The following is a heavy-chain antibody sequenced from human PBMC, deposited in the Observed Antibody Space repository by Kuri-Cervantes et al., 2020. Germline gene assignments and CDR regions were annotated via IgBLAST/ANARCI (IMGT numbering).Heavy chain of an antibody. D-gene: IGHD3-22*01. Sequence: SESLSLTRTVSGGSISSSSYYWGWIRQPPGKGLEWSGSIYYSGSTYYNPSLRRRVTISVDTSKNHFSLKLSSVTAAVTAVYYCARQPYYYDSSGYDYHDAFDIWGQGTMVTVSS. CDR2: IYYSGST. CDR3: ARQPYYYDSSGYDYHDAFDI. V-gene: IGHV4-39*01. CDR1: GGSISSSSYY. J-gene: IGHJ3*02.